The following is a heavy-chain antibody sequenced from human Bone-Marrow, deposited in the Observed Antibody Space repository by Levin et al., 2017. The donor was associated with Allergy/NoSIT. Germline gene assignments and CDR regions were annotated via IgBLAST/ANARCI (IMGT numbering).Heavy chain of an antibody. J-gene: IGHJ4*02. CDR3: ARPRGPGD. Sequence: SQTLSLTCTVSGASMDSSNWWSWVRRPPGTGLEWIGEIYHRGGTNYNPSLRSRVTISVDTSKNQFSLSLTSVTAADTAVYYCARPRGPGDWGQGILVTVSS. D-gene: IGHD7-27*01. CDR1: GASMDSSNW. CDR2: IYHRGGT. V-gene: IGHV4-4*02.